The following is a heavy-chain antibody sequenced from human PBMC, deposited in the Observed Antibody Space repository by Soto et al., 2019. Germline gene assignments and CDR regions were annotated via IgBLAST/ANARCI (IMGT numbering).Heavy chain of an antibody. CDR2: TSAYMVT. CDR3: ARDSSGRAIFDS. Sequence: QVHLVQSGGEVKKPGASVKVSCRASGYTFTSYGISWVRQAPGQGLEWLGWTSAYMVTNYAQKFQGRVTMTTDTSTSTAYMELRSLRFDDTAVYYCARDSSGRAIFDSWGQGTLVTVSS. V-gene: IGHV1-18*01. J-gene: IGHJ4*02. D-gene: IGHD6-19*01. CDR1: GYTFTSYG.